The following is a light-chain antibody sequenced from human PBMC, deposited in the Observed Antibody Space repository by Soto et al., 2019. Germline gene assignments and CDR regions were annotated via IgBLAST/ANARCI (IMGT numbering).Light chain of an antibody. J-gene: IGKJ2*01. CDR2: WAS. CDR1: QSVLYSSNNKNY. V-gene: IGKV4-1*01. CDR3: QQYYSTPPSYT. Sequence: DIVMTQSPDSLAVSLGERATINCKSSQSVLYSSNNKNYLAWYQQKPGQPPKLLIYWASTRESGVPDRFSGSGSGTDFTLNISSLQAEDVAVYYCQQYYSTPPSYTFGQGTKLEIK.